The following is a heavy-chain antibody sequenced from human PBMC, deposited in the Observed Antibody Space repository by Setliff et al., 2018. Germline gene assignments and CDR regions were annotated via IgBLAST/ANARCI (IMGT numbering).Heavy chain of an antibody. CDR3: ARGINSVSWTPKY. CDR1: GDSIFDNY. J-gene: IGHJ4*02. D-gene: IGHD6-13*01. V-gene: IGHV4-59*08. CDR2: ISYTGST. Sequence: SETLSLTCSVSGDSIFDNYWSWIRQSPGRGLEWIAYISYTGSTNYNPSLKSRVTISLDTSKNHFSLTLRSVTAADTAMYYCARGINSVSWTPKYWGRGTLVTVSS.